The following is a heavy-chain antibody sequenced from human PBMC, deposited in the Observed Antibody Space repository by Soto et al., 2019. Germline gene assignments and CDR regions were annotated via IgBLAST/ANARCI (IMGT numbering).Heavy chain of an antibody. CDR1: GFAFSNFA. CDR2: ISAAGGST. CDR3: AKGERCRSGGCFAIFYF. Sequence: DVQLLESGGGLMQPGGSLRLSCAASGFAFSNFAVNWVRRAPGRGLEWVSAISAAGGSTYYADAVKGRFTISRDNSKNTPYFPLWRLRAEGSGIFLCAKGERCRSGGCFAIFYFWGQGTLVTVSS. D-gene: IGHD2-15*01. J-gene: IGHJ4*02. V-gene: IGHV3-23*01.